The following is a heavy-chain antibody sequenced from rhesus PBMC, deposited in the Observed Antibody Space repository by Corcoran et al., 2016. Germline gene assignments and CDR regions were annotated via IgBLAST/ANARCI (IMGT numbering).Heavy chain of an antibody. CDR1: GFSFSDYY. J-gene: IGHJ4*01. Sequence: EVQLVESGGGLAKPGGSLRLACAASGFSFSDYYLYWARSAPGKGREWVSGSRYTGGSTYYADSVKGRFTIARENAKNTLYLQMDSLRAEDTAVYYCARGPSGWYGGYCGQGVLVTVSS. CDR2: SRYTGGST. CDR3: ARGPSGWYGGY. V-gene: IGHV3S18*01. D-gene: IGHD6-31*01.